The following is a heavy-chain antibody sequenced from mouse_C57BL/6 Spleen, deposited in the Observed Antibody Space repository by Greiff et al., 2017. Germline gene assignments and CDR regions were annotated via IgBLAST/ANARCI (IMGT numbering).Heavy chain of an antibody. J-gene: IGHJ2*01. CDR1: GFTFTDYY. CDR3: ARCHYYGSRYYFDY. D-gene: IGHD1-1*01. CDR2: VYPYNGGT. V-gene: IGHV1-36*01. Sequence: VQLKESGPVLVKPGPSVKISCKASGFTFTDYYMHWVKQSHGKSLEWIGLVYPYNGGTSYNQKFKGKATLTVDTSSSTAYMELNSLTSEDSAVYYCARCHYYGSRYYFDYWGQGTTLTVSS.